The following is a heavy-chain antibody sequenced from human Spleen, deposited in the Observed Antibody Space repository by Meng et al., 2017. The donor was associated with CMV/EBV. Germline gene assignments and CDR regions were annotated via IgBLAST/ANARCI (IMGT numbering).Heavy chain of an antibody. Sequence: SETLSLTCSVSGVSISRHYWSWIRQPPGKGLEWIGYISSSGNTNYIPSLESRVTISLDTSKNQFSLKLTSVTAADTALYYCARLRVVLTTYYYDGMDVWGQGTTVTVSS. CDR3: ARLRVVLTTYYYDGMDV. J-gene: IGHJ6*02. CDR2: ISSSGNT. CDR1: GVSISRHY. V-gene: IGHV4-59*11. D-gene: IGHD4/OR15-4a*01.